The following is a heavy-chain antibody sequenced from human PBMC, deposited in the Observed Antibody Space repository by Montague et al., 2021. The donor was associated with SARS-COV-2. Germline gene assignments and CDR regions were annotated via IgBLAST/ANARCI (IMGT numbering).Heavy chain of an antibody. D-gene: IGHD3-10*01. CDR2: IRPDGTST. V-gene: IGHV3-74*01. CDR3: VRPLWFGDSDYYFES. J-gene: IGHJ4*02. Sequence: SLRLSCAASGFTFRSYWMHWVRQVPGRGLVWVSRIRPDGTSTHXXXSXXXRFIISRDNAKNTLSLEMTNLRVDDTAIYFCVRPLWFGDSDYYFESWGQGTLVSVSS. CDR1: GFTFRSYW.